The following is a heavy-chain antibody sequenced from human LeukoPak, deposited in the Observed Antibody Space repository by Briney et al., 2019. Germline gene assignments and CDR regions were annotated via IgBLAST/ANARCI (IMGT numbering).Heavy chain of an antibody. V-gene: IGHV3-23*01. CDR2: SSDSGGST. Sequence: WGTLSLSCAASGFTFNSDAYSWGRQAPPKGLQEVFASSDSGGSTYYTDSVKSRFTISIDTSKNTLYLQLNSLTAEDTSVYYFAKDLLGATNRLTCYFDYWGQGTLVTVSS. CDR3: AKDLLGATNRLTCYFDY. CDR1: GFTFNSDA. J-gene: IGHJ4*02. D-gene: IGHD1-26*01.